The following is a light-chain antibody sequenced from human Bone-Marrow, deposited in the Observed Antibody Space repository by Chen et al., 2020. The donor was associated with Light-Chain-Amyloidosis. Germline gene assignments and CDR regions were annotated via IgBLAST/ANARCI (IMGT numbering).Light chain of an antibody. CDR3: QVWDRSSDRPV. Sequence: SYVLTQPSSVSVAPGQTAPLACGGNNIGSTSVTWYPQTPGQAPLLVVYDDSDRPSGIPERLSGSNSGNTATLTISRVEAGDEDDYYCQVWDRSSDRPVFGGGTKLTVL. CDR1: NIGSTS. V-gene: IGLV3-21*02. CDR2: DDS. J-gene: IGLJ3*02.